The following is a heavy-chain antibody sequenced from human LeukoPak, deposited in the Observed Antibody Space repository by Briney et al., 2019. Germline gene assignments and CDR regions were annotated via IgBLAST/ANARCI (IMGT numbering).Heavy chain of an antibody. CDR1: GYSFTNYW. D-gene: IGHD6-19*01. CDR2: IYPGDSDT. Sequence: GESLKISCKGSGYSFTNYWIDWVRQMPGKGLEWMGIIYPGDSDTRYSPSFQGQVTISADKSISTAYLQWSSLKASDTAMYYCARLRRWLVRGFDYWGQGTLVTVSS. V-gene: IGHV5-51*01. J-gene: IGHJ4*02. CDR3: ARLRRWLVRGFDY.